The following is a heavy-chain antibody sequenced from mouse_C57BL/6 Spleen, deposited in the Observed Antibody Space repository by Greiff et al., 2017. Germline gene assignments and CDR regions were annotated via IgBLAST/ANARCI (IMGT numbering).Heavy chain of an antibody. CDR1: GYAFSSSW. J-gene: IGHJ2*01. D-gene: IGHD2-3*01. Sequence: VKLMESGPELVKPGASVKISCKASGYAFSSSWMNWVKQRPGKGLEWIGRIYPGDGDTNYNGKFKGKATLTADKSSSTAYMQLSSLTSEDSAVYFCADGYYGFDYWGQGTTLTVSS. V-gene: IGHV1-82*01. CDR3: ADGYYGFDY. CDR2: IYPGDGDT.